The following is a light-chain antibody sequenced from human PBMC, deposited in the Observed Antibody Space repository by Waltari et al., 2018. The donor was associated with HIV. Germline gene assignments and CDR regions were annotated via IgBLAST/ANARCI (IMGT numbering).Light chain of an antibody. CDR1: NSNIGGKD. V-gene: IGLV1-47*01. Sequence: QSVLTQPPSASGTPGQRVTISCSGSNSNIGGKDVYWFQHLPGTAPNLPIYRTNRRRSGVPDRFSGSKSGTSASLAISGLRSDDEADYYCAAWDDTLSSYVFGTGTTVTV. CDR3: AAWDDTLSSYV. CDR2: RTN. J-gene: IGLJ1*01.